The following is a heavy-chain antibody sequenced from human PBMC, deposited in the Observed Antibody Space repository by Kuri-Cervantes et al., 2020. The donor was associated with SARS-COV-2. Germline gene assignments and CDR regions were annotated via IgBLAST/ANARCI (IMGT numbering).Heavy chain of an antibody. CDR3: ARDRFLELGPSHMDV. J-gene: IGHJ6*03. V-gene: IGHV3-23*01. CDR2: IRSGGAST. CDR1: GFAFSSHA. D-gene: IGHD1-7*01. Sequence: GGSLRLSCAASGFAFSSHAMSWVRQTPEKGLEWVSAIRSGGASTSYADSVMGRFSISRDDSKNTLYLQMNGLRVEDTAVYFCARDRFLELGPSHMDVWGKGTTVTVSS.